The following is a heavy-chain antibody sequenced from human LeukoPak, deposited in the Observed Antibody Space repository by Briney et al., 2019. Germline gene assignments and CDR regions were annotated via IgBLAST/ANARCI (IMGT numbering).Heavy chain of an antibody. CDR1: GVSFSGYY. CDR3: ARIYDFWRDYIFDY. V-gene: IGHV4-34*01. J-gene: IGHJ4*02. Sequence: PLETLSLTCAVYGVSFSGYYWSWIRQPPGKGLEWIGEINHSGSTNYNPSLKSRVTISVDTSKNQFSLKLSSVTAADTAVYYCARIYDFWRDYIFDYWGQGTLVTVSS. D-gene: IGHD3-3*01. CDR2: INHSGST.